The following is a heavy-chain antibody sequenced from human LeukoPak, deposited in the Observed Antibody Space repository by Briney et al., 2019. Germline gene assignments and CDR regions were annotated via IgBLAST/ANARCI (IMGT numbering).Heavy chain of an antibody. CDR3: AKDRFQQLVLWFDP. Sequence: GGSLRLSCAASGFHHSSFAIRWPGPAPGKGLVGVSALSGSGGSPYYADSVKGLFTISRDNSKNTVYLQMSSLRAEDTAVDYWAKDRFQQLVLWFDPWGQGTLVTVSS. CDR2: LSGSGGSP. D-gene: IGHD6-13*01. CDR1: GFHHSSFA. J-gene: IGHJ5*02. V-gene: IGHV3-23*01.